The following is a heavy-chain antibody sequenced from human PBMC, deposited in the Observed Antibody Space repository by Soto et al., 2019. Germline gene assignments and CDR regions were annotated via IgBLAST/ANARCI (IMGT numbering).Heavy chain of an antibody. D-gene: IGHD2-15*01. CDR2: TTGFNGAT. CDR1: GYTFSNYG. V-gene: IGHV1-18*01. CDR3: ARDGHMTPIGLDS. J-gene: IGHJ4*02. Sequence: ASVKVSCKASGYTFSNYGISGVRQAPGEWLEWMGWTTGFNGATEYAQKCQGRVTMTADTSTSTAYMELRSLISDDTAVYYCARDGHMTPIGLDSWGQGALVTVSS.